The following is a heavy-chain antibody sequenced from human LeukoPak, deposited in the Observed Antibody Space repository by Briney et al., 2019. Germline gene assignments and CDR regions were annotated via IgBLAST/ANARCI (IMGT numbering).Heavy chain of an antibody. CDR1: GFTFTSYW. J-gene: IGHJ4*02. Sequence: GGSLRLSCAASGFTFTSYWMHWVRQAPGKGLVWVSSVNSDGSTTRYADSVKGRLTISRDNAKNTLYLQKNSLRAEDTAVYYCARAVSWGHNDYWGQGTLVTVSS. CDR3: ARAVSWGHNDY. CDR2: VNSDGSTT. D-gene: IGHD3-16*01. V-gene: IGHV3-74*01.